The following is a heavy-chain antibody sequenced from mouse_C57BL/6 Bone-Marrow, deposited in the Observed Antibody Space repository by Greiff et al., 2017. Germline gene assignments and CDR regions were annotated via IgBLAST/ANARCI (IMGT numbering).Heavy chain of an antibody. J-gene: IGHJ4*01. Sequence: QVQLQQSGAELVKPGASVKISCKASGYAFSSYWMNWVKQRPGKGLEWIGQIYPGDGDTNYNGKLKGKATLTADKSSSTAYMQLSSLTSEDSAVDFCARDHYYGSSYAMDYWGQGTSVTVSS. V-gene: IGHV1-80*01. D-gene: IGHD1-1*01. CDR1: GYAFSSYW. CDR3: ARDHYYGSSYAMDY. CDR2: IYPGDGDT.